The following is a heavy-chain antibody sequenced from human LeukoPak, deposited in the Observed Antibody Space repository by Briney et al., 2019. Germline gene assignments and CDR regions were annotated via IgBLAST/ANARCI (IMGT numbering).Heavy chain of an antibody. CDR3: AKVRRVYSSSWYGDY. D-gene: IGHD6-13*01. CDR1: GFTFSSYW. J-gene: IGHJ4*02. Sequence: GGSLRLSCAASGFTFSSYWMSWVRQAPGKGLEWVANIKEDGSEKNYVDSVKGRFTISRDNATNSLYLQMNSLRAEDTAVYYCAKVRRVYSSSWYGDYWGQGTLVTVSS. V-gene: IGHV3-7*01. CDR2: IKEDGSEK.